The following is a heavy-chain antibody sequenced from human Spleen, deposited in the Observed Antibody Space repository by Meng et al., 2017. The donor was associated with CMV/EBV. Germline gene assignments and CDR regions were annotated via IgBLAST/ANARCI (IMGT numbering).Heavy chain of an antibody. CDR3: ARDRKHYGERGWFDP. Sequence: LHLQGSGPGPLKPSETLSLPGTVSGGSISSSSYYWGWILQPPGKGLEWIGSIYYSGSTYSNASLKSRVTISIDRSKNQFSLKLSSVTAADTAVYYCARDRKHYGERGWFDPWGQGTLVTVSS. D-gene: IGHD4-17*01. CDR1: GGSISSSSYY. V-gene: IGHV4-39*07. J-gene: IGHJ5*02. CDR2: IYYSGST.